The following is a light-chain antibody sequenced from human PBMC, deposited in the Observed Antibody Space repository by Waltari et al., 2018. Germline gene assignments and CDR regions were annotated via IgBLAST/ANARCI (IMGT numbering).Light chain of an antibody. Sequence: SYVLTQPPSVSGAPGQTATITCGGTKIGRGSVHWYQQKPGQAPVLGVYDDSDRPSGIPERFSGTKSGNTATLTISSVEDGDEADYYCQVWDTSSDHPYVFGTGTKVTVL. V-gene: IGLV3-21*02. CDR1: KIGRGS. CDR3: QVWDTSSDHPYV. CDR2: DDS. J-gene: IGLJ1*01.